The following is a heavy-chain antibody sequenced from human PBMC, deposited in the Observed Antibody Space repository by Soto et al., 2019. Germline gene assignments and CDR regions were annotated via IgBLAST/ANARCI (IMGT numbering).Heavy chain of an antibody. CDR2: IIPIFGTT. V-gene: IGHV1-69*06. CDR3: AVGLSGSYYQNGMDV. D-gene: IGHD1-26*01. J-gene: IGHJ6*02. Sequence: VELVQSGSEVKKPGSSVKVSCKTSGGPFTSFDVNWVRQAPGQGLEWMGGIIPIFGTTNYAQKFQGRVTITADMPTTTAYMELGSLRSYDTAVYFCAVGLSGSYYQNGMDVWGLGTTVIVS. CDR1: GGPFTSFD.